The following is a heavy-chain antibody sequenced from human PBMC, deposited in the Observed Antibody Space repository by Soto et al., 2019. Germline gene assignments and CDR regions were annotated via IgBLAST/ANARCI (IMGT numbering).Heavy chain of an antibody. J-gene: IGHJ3*02. CDR3: ARSSLSYSSSWYAHDAFDI. CDR2: IGTAGDT. Sequence: PGGSLRLSCAASGFTFSSYDMHWVRQATGKGLEWVSAIGTAGDTYYPGSVKGRFTISRENAKNSLYLQMNSLRAEDTAVYYCARSSLSYSSSWYAHDAFDIWGQGTMVTVSS. V-gene: IGHV3-13*01. D-gene: IGHD6-13*01. CDR1: GFTFSSYD.